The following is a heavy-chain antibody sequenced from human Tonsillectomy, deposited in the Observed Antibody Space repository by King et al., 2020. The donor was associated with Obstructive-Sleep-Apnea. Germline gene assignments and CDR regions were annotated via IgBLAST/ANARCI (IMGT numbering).Heavy chain of an antibody. CDR3: TRGSTIHAHYYYDCGGYGSHFDN. CDR2: ISWNSGSI. Sequence: VQLVESGGGLVQPGRSLRLSCAASGFTFDEYAMHWVRQTPGKGLEWVSGISWNSGSIGYADSVMGRFTISRDNAKNSLYMQMNSLRAEDTALYYCTRGSTIHAHYYYDCGGYGSHFDNWGQGSLVTVSA. D-gene: IGHD3-22*01. J-gene: IGHJ4*02. CDR1: GFTFDEYA. V-gene: IGHV3-9*01.